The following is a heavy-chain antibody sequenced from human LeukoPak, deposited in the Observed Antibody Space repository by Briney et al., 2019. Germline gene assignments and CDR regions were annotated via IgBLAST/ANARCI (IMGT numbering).Heavy chain of an antibody. CDR2: INSDGSST. J-gene: IGHJ4*02. CDR3: AGGYGSGEDGDY. V-gene: IGHV3-74*01. D-gene: IGHD3-10*01. CDR1: GFTFSSYW. Sequence: GGSLRLSCAASGFTFSSYWMHWVRQSPGKGLVWVSRINSDGSSTSYADSVKGRFTISRDNGKNALYLQMNSLRVEDTAMYYCAGGYGSGEDGDYWGQGTLVTVSS.